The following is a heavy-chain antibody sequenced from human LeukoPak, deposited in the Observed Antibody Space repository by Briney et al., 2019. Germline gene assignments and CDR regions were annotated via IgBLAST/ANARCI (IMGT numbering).Heavy chain of an antibody. CDR3: ARARIVGYYFDY. CDR1: GFTFSSYG. CDR2: ISSSSSYI. V-gene: IGHV3-21*01. J-gene: IGHJ4*02. Sequence: GGSLRLSCAASGFTFSSYGMHWVRQAPGKGLEWVSSISSSSSYIYYADSVKGRFTISRDNAKNSLYLQMNSLRAEDTAVYYCARARIVGYYFDYWGQGTLVTVSS. D-gene: IGHD2-21*01.